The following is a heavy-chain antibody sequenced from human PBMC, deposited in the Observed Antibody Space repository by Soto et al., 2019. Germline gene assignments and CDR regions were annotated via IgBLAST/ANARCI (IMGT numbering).Heavy chain of an antibody. CDR2: INHSGSS. CDR1: GGCLSGFY. V-gene: IGHV4-34*01. J-gene: IGHJ2*01. CDR3: ARMAGPWYFDL. Sequence: ETLSLTCALDGGCLSGFYWTWIRQPPGKGLEWIGEINHSGSSNYNPPLKSRVTMSLDTSRKQFSLSLNSVTAADTAVYYCARMAGPWYFDLWGRGTLVTVSS.